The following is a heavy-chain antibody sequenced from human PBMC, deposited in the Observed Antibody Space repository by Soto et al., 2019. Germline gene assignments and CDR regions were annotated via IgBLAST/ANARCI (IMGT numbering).Heavy chain of an antibody. CDR2: IYPGDSDT. CDR3: ARGYSHGYIDY. J-gene: IGHJ4*02. V-gene: IGHV5-51*01. D-gene: IGHD5-18*01. CDR1: GYKVSTWHNFTSYW. Sequence: PGESLKISCMGSGYKVSTWHNFTSYWIAWVRQMPGEGLEWMGIIYPGDSDTRYSPSFQGQVTISADKSINSVYLQWSSLKASDTATYYCARGYSHGYIDYWGQGTLVTVSS.